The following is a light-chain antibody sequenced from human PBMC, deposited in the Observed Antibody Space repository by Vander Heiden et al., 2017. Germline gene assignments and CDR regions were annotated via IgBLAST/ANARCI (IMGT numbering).Light chain of an antibody. CDR2: DAS. J-gene: IGKJ4*01. Sequence: ESVLTQSTATLSLSPRERATLSCRASQSVSGFLAWYRQKPGQAPRLLIYDASKRATGIPARFSGSGSGTDFTLTISSLEAEDVAVYYCQQRGNWPLTFGGGTKVEIK. CDR1: QSVSGF. V-gene: IGKV3-11*01. CDR3: QQRGNWPLT.